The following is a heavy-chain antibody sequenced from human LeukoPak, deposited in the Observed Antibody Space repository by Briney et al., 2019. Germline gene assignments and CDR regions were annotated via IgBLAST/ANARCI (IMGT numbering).Heavy chain of an antibody. CDR1: GFTFSIYA. CDR3: AKNYDYVWDPLGV. Sequence: PGGSLRLSCAASGFTFSIYAMSWVRQAPGKGLEWVSAISGSGGSTYYADSVKGRFTISRDNSKNTLYLQMNSLRDEDTGVYYCAKNYDYVWDPLGVWGQGTLVTVFS. D-gene: IGHD3-16*01. J-gene: IGHJ4*02. CDR2: ISGSGGST. V-gene: IGHV3-23*01.